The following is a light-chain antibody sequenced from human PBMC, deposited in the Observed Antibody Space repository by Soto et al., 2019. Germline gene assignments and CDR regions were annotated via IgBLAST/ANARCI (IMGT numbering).Light chain of an antibody. CDR2: DAS. J-gene: IGKJ5*01. Sequence: EIELTQSPATLSLSPGERATLSCRASQSVRDYLAWYQQKPGQTPRLLIYDASNRATGIPARFSGSGSGTDFTLTISSLEPEDFAVYYCQHRYNWLITFGQGTRLEIK. CDR3: QHRYNWLIT. CDR1: QSVRDY. V-gene: IGKV3-11*01.